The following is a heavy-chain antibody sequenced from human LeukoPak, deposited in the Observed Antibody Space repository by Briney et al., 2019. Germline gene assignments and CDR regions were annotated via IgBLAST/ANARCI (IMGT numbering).Heavy chain of an antibody. CDR1: GGSFSGYY. Sequence: SETLSLTCAVYGGSFSGYYWSWIRQPPGKGLEWIGETNHSGSTNYNPSLKSRVTISVDTSKNQFSLKLSSVTAADTAVYYCASLATGLYYYDSSGYHDYWGQGTLVTVSS. J-gene: IGHJ4*02. CDR3: ASLATGLYYYDSSGYHDY. D-gene: IGHD3-22*01. V-gene: IGHV4-34*01. CDR2: TNHSGST.